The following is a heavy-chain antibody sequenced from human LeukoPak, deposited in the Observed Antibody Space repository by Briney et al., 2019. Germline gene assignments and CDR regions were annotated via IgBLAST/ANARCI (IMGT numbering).Heavy chain of an antibody. Sequence: SVKVSCKASGGTFSSYAISWVRQAPGQGLEWMGGIIPIFGTVNYAQKFQGRVTITTDESTSTAYMELSSLRSEDTAVYYCAKDGYSYGSLYYYMDVWGKGTTVTVSS. V-gene: IGHV1-69*05. D-gene: IGHD5-18*01. J-gene: IGHJ6*03. CDR3: AKDGYSYGSLYYYMDV. CDR1: GGTFSSYA. CDR2: IIPIFGTV.